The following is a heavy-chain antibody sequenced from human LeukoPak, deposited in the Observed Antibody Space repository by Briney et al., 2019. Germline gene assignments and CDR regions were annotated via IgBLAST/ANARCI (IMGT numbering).Heavy chain of an antibody. J-gene: IGHJ6*02. CDR3: ARIVGFGELYLDV. Sequence: ASVKVSCKASGGTFSSYAISWVRQAPGQGLEWMGGIIPIFGTANYAQKFQGRVTITADESASTAYMELSSLRSEDTAVYYCARIVGFGELYLDVWGQGTTVTVSS. V-gene: IGHV1-69*13. D-gene: IGHD3-10*01. CDR2: IIPIFGTA. CDR1: GGTFSSYA.